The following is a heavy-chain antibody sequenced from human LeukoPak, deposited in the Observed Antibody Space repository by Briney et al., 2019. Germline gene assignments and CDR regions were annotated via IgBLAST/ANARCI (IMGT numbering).Heavy chain of an antibody. V-gene: IGHV4-59*01. Sequence: SGTLSITCTVSGGSISSYYWSWIRNPPGKGLHWIGYIYYSGSTNYNPPLKSRVTISVDTSKNQFSLKLSSVTAADTAVYYCARQYQTTGWFDPWGQGTLVTVSS. D-gene: IGHD2-2*01. CDR2: IYYSGST. J-gene: IGHJ5*02. CDR3: ARQYQTTGWFDP. CDR1: GGSISSYY.